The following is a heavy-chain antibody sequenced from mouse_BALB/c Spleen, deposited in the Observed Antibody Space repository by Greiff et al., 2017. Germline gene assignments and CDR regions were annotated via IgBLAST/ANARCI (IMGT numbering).Heavy chain of an antibody. CDR3: ARLDYDYVWYFDV. Sequence: DVKLVESGGGLVKPGGSLKLSCAASGFTFSSYAMSWVRQTPEKRLEWVATISSGGSYTYYPDSVKGRFTISRDNAKNTLYLQMSSLRSEDTAMYYCARLDYDYVWYFDVWGAGTTVTVSS. V-gene: IGHV5-9-3*01. CDR1: GFTFSSYA. J-gene: IGHJ1*01. CDR2: ISSGGSYT. D-gene: IGHD2-4*01.